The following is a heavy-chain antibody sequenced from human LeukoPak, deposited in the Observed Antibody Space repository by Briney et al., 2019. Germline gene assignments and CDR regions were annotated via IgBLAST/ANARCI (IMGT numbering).Heavy chain of an antibody. CDR2: IYTSGST. CDR3: ARKLRFLERLPYARWFDP. D-gene: IGHD3-3*01. V-gene: IGHV4-61*02. J-gene: IGHJ5*02. Sequence: TLSLTCTVSGGSISSGSYYWSWIRQPAGKGLEWIGRIYTSGSTNYNPSLKSRVTISVDTSKNQFSLKLSSVTAADTAVYYCARKLRFLERLPYARWFDPWGQGTLVTVSS. CDR1: GGSISSGSYY.